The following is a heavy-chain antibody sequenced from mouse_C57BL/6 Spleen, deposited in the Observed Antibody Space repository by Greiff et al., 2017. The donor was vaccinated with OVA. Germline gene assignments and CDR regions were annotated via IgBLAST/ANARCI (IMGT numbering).Heavy chain of an antibody. J-gene: IGHJ2*01. CDR1: GYSITSGYY. CDR2: ISYDGSN. CDR3: ARCYGSSYANYFDY. Sequence: EVQLKESGPGLVKPSQSLSLTCSVTGYSITSGYYWNWIRQFPGNKLEWMGYISYDGSNNYNPSLKNRISITRDTSKNQFFLKLNSVTTEDTATYYCARCYGSSYANYFDYWGQGTTLTVSS. V-gene: IGHV3-6*01. D-gene: IGHD1-1*01.